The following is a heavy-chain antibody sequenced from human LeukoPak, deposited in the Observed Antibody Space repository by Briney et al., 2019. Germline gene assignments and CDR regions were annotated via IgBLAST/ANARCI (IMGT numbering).Heavy chain of an antibody. D-gene: IGHD6-13*01. CDR1: GFTFDDYA. CDR3: AKSAAANPHFDY. J-gene: IGHJ4*02. CDR2: ISWNSGSI. V-gene: IGHV3-9*01. Sequence: GGSLRLSCAASGFTFDDYAMHWVRQAPGKGLEWVPGISWNSGSIGYADSVKGRFTISRDNAKNSLYLQMNSLRAEDTALYYCAKSAAANPHFDYWGQGTLVTVSS.